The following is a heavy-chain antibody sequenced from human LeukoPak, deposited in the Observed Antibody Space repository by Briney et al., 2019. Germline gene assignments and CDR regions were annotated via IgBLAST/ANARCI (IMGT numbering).Heavy chain of an antibody. CDR1: GGSISSSSYY. J-gene: IGHJ4*02. CDR3: AKAGDITIFGVVTHFDY. V-gene: IGHV4-39*01. Sequence: SETLSLTCTVSGGSISSSSYYWGWIRQPPGKGLEWIGSIYYSGSTYYNPSLKSRVTISVDTSKNQFSLKLSSVTAADTAVYYCAKAGDITIFGVVTHFDYWGQGTLVTVSS. CDR2: IYYSGST. D-gene: IGHD3-3*01.